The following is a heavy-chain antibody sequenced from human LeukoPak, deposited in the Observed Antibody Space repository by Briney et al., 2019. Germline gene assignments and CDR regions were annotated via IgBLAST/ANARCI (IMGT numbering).Heavy chain of an antibody. CDR1: GVSISSYY. CDR2: IYYSGST. J-gene: IGHJ4*02. D-gene: IGHD3-9*01. CDR3: ARDRYYDILTGYRTLDY. Sequence: SETLSLTCTVSGVSISSYYWSWIRQPPGKGLEWIGYIYYSGSTNYNPSLKSRVTISVDTSKNQFSLKLSSVTAADTAVYYCARDRYYDILTGYRTLDYWGQGTLVTVSS. V-gene: IGHV4-59*12.